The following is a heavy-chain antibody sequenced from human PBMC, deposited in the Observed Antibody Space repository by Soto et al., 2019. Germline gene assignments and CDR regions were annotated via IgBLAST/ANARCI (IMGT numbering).Heavy chain of an antibody. CDR2: IYYSGST. J-gene: IGHJ4*02. Sequence: CSVGAGSITRWDSYQRRKHQPPGKGLEWIGYIYYSGSTYYNPALKSRVTISVDTSKNQFSLKLSSVTAADTAVYYCAREHYDILTGSDEVVWGQVTLVSVSS. CDR1: AGSITRWDSY. D-gene: IGHD3-9*01. V-gene: IGHV4-30-4*01. CDR3: AREHYDILTGSDEVV.